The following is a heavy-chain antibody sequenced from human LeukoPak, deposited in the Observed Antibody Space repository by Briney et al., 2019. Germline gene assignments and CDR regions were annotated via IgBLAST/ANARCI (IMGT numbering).Heavy chain of an antibody. CDR1: GGSISSDAYY. D-gene: IGHD3-16*01. CDR2: IYHSGST. Sequence: SETLSLTCTVAGGSISSDAYYWGWIRQPPKKGLEWIGTIYHSGSTYLNPSLRSRLTISVDMSKNQFSLNLSSVTAADTAVYYCARLDGAWGYFDYWGQGTLVTVSS. CDR3: ARLDGAWGYFDY. J-gene: IGHJ4*02. V-gene: IGHV4-39*01.